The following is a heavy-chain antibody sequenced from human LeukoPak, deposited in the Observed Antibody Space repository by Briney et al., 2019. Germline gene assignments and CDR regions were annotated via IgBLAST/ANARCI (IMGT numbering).Heavy chain of an antibody. CDR2: ISAYNGNT. CDR1: GYTFTSYG. J-gene: IGHJ6*02. Sequence: GASVKVSCKASGYTFTSYGISWVRQAPGQGLEWMGWISAYNGNTNYAQKLQGRVTMTTDTSTSTAYMELRSLRSDDTAVYYCAREKYSGSYYQPYYYYGMDVWGQGTTVTVSS. CDR3: AREKYSGSYYQPYYYYGMDV. V-gene: IGHV1-18*01. D-gene: IGHD1-26*01.